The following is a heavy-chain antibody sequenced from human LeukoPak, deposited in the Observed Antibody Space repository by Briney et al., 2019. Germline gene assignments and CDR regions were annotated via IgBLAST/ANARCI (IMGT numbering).Heavy chain of an antibody. Sequence: GGSLRLSCAASGFTFSSYAMSWVRQAPGKGLEWVSAISGSGGSTYYADSVKGRFTISRDNSKNTLYLQMNSLRAEDMAVYYCAKVGSGSYFKLNYWGQGTLVTVSS. CDR3: AKVGSGSYFKLNY. V-gene: IGHV3-23*01. J-gene: IGHJ4*02. D-gene: IGHD1-26*01. CDR1: GFTFSSYA. CDR2: ISGSGGST.